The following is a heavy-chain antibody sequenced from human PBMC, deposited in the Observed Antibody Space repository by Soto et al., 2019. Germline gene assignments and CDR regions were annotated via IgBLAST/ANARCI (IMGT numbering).Heavy chain of an antibody. Sequence: ASVKVSCKASGYTFTSYYMHWVRQAPGQGLEWMGIINPSGGSTSYAQKFQGRVTMTRDTSTSTVYMELSSLRSEDTAVYYCASWPTAMVTDYYYYYGMDVWGQGTTVTVS. CDR1: GYTFTSYY. D-gene: IGHD5-18*01. V-gene: IGHV1-46*01. J-gene: IGHJ6*02. CDR2: INPSGGST. CDR3: ASWPTAMVTDYYYYYGMDV.